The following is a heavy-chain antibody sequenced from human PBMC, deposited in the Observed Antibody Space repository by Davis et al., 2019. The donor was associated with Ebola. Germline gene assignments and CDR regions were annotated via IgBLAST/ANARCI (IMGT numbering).Heavy chain of an antibody. Sequence: GESLKISCAASGFTFSSYWMSWVRQAPGKGLEWVANIKQDGSEKYYVDSVKGRFTISRDNAKNSLYLQMNSLRAEDTAVYYCAKRGYGDNFGVKNFEHWGQGTLVTVSS. CDR1: GFTFSSYW. CDR2: IKQDGSEK. V-gene: IGHV3-7*03. J-gene: IGHJ4*02. D-gene: IGHD4-23*01. CDR3: AKRGYGDNFGVKNFEH.